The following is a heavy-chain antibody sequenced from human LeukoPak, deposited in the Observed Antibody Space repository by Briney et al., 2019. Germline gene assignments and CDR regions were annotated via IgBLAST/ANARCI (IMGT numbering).Heavy chain of an antibody. V-gene: IGHV4-59*12. Sequence: PSETLSLTCTVSGGSISSYYWSWIRQPPGKGLEWIGYIYYSGSTYYNPSLKSRVTISVDTSKNQFSLKLSSVTAADTAVYYCAREDSDIVVVPAALWRGVPGWFDPWGQGTLVTVS. D-gene: IGHD2-2*01. CDR2: IYYSGST. CDR3: AREDSDIVVVPAALWRGVPGWFDP. J-gene: IGHJ5*02. CDR1: GGSISSYY.